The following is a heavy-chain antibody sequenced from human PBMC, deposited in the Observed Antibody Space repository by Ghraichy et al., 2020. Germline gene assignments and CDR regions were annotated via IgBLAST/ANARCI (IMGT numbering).Heavy chain of an antibody. Sequence: SETLSLTCTVSGGSISSYYWSWIRQPPGKGLEWIGYIYYSGSTNYNPSLKSRVTISVDTSKNQFSLKLSSVTAADTAVYYCARGAYDILTGSWYYGMDVWGQGTTVTVSS. D-gene: IGHD3-9*01. V-gene: IGHV4-59*01. CDR1: GGSISSYY. CDR3: ARGAYDILTGSWYYGMDV. CDR2: IYYSGST. J-gene: IGHJ6*02.